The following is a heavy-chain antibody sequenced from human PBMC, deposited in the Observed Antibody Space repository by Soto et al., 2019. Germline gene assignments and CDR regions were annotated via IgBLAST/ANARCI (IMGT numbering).Heavy chain of an antibody. CDR3: ARENSYFDY. CDR1: GYTFRNFG. Sequence: QIQLLQSGAEVKKPGASVKVTCKASGYTFRNFGISWVRQAPGQGLEWMGWISAYNANANYAQKFQGRLTMTADTSTSKGYMELRSLRSDDTAVYYCARENSYFDYWGQGTLVTVSS. J-gene: IGHJ4*02. CDR2: ISAYNANA. V-gene: IGHV1-18*01.